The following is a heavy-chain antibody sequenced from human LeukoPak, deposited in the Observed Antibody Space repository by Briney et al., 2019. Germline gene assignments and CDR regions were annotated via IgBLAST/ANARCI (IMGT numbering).Heavy chain of an antibody. Sequence: PGGSLRLSCAASGFTFSSYWMHWVRQAPGKGLEWVSRMNSDGSRIRYADSVKGRFTISRDNAKNTLYLQMNSLRAEDTAVYYCARGGDQIAAAATGGDWFDPWGQGTLVTVSS. V-gene: IGHV3-74*01. D-gene: IGHD6-13*01. CDR3: ARGGDQIAAAATGGDWFDP. CDR2: MNSDGSRI. CDR1: GFTFSSYW. J-gene: IGHJ5*02.